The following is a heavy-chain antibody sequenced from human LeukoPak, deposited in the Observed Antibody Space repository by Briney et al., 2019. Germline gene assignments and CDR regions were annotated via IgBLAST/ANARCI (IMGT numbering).Heavy chain of an antibody. J-gene: IGHJ3*02. CDR1: RYSFSSYW. V-gene: IGHV5-51*01. Sequence: GESLKISCKGSRYSFSSYWIGWVRQMPGKGLEWMGIIYPGDSDTRYSPSFQGQVTISADKSISTAYLQWSSLKASDTAMYYCARHSVATRRADAFDIWGQGTMVTVSS. CDR3: ARHSVATRRADAFDI. D-gene: IGHD5-12*01. CDR2: IYPGDSDT.